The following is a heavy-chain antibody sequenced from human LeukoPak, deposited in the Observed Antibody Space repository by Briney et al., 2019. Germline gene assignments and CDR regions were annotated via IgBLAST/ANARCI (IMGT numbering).Heavy chain of an antibody. V-gene: IGHV5-51*01. CDR2: IYPGDSDT. CDR1: GYSFTSYW. Sequence: GESLKISCKGSGYSFTSYWIAWVRQMPGKGLEGMGIIYPGDSDTRYSPSFQGQVTISADKSISTAYLQWSSLQASDTARYYCARHLPYSNNWYATDYWGQGTLVTVSS. J-gene: IGHJ4*02. D-gene: IGHD6-13*01. CDR3: ARHLPYSNNWYATDY.